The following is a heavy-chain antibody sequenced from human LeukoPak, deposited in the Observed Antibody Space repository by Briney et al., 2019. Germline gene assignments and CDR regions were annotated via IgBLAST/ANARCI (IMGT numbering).Heavy chain of an antibody. CDR1: GGSFSGYY. CDR2: INHSGST. D-gene: IGHD6-19*01. J-gene: IGHJ4*02. Sequence: SETLSLTCAVYGGSFSGYYWSWIRQPPGKGLEWIGEINHSGSTNYNPSLKSRVTISVDTSKNQFSLKLSSVTAADTAVYYCARGRIAVAGAYYWGQGTLVTVPS. CDR3: ARGRIAVAGAYY. V-gene: IGHV4-34*01.